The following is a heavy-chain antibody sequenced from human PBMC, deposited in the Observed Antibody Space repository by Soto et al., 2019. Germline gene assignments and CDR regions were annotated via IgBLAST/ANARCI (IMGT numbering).Heavy chain of an antibody. J-gene: IGHJ5*02. V-gene: IGHV1-69*13. CDR3: ARCGSGVIPFDP. Sequence: SVKVSCKASGGTFSSYAISWVRQAPGQGLEWMGGIIPIFGTANYAQKFQGRVTITADESTSTAYMELSSLRSEDTAVYYCARCGSGVIPFDPWGQGTLVTVSS. CDR2: IIPIFGTA. D-gene: IGHD3-10*01. CDR1: GGTFSSYA.